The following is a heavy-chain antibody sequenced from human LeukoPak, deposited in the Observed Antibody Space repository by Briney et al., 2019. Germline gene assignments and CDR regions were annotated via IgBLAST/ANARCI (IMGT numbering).Heavy chain of an antibody. V-gene: IGHV3-48*03. CDR3: ARDWPDFYYDYYGMDV. CDR1: GFTFSSYE. Sequence: GGSLRLSCAATGFTFSSYEMNWVRQAPGKGLEWVSYISSSGSTIYYADSVKGRFTISRDNAKNSLYLQMNSLRAEDTAVYYCARDWPDFYYDYYGMDVWGQGTTVTVSS. CDR2: ISSSGSTI. D-gene: IGHD1-14*01. J-gene: IGHJ6*02.